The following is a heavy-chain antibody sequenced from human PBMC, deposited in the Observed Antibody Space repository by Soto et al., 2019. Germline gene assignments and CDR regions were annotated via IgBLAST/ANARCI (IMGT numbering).Heavy chain of an antibody. D-gene: IGHD4-4*01. J-gene: IGHJ4*02. CDR2: IGGSGGNR. CDR3: ARVASDYINSVDH. Sequence: EVQLLESGGGLVQPGGSLRLSCAASGFTLNAYAMPWVRQAPGKGLEWVSAIGGSGGNRYYAASVKGRFTISRDNSKHTLDLQMSRLRVEDTAVYYCARVASDYINSVDHWGQGILVTVSS. V-gene: IGHV3-23*01. CDR1: GFTLNAYA.